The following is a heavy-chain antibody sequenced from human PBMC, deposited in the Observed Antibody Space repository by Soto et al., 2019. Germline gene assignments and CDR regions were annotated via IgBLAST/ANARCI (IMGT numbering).Heavy chain of an antibody. J-gene: IGHJ5*02. Sequence: TLSLTCTVSGGSISSGGYYWSWIRQHPGKGLEWIGYIYYSGSTYYNPSLKSRVTISVDTSKNQFSLKLSSVTAADTAVYYCARGGHCSSTSCPYNWFDPWGQGTLVTVSS. CDR1: GGSISSGGYY. D-gene: IGHD2-2*01. CDR2: IYYSGST. CDR3: ARGGHCSSTSCPYNWFDP. V-gene: IGHV4-31*03.